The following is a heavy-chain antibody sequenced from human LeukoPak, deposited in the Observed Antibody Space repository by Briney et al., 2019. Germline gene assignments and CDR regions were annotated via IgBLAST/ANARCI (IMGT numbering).Heavy chain of an antibody. CDR2: ISGDGGST. J-gene: IGHJ4*02. V-gene: IGHV3-43*02. Sequence: PGGSLRLSCAAAGFTFDDYAMHWVRQAPGKGLGWVSLISGDGGSTYYADSVTGRFTISRDNSKNSLYLQMNSLRTEDTALYYCAKDMGYSYGHYYFDYWGQGTLVTVSS. CDR3: AKDMGYSYGHYYFDY. D-gene: IGHD5-18*01. CDR1: GFTFDDYA.